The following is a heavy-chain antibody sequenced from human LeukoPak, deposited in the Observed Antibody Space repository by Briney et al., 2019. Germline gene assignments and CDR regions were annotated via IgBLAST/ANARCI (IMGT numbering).Heavy chain of an antibody. Sequence: GGSLRLSCAASGFTFDDYAMHWVRQAPGKGLEWVSGISWNSGSIGYADSVKGRFTISRDNAKNSLYLQMNSLRAEDTALYYCAKDRRGVGATDVAFDIWGQGTMVTVSS. J-gene: IGHJ3*02. D-gene: IGHD1-26*01. CDR1: GFTFDDYA. CDR2: ISWNSGSI. CDR3: AKDRRGVGATDVAFDI. V-gene: IGHV3-9*01.